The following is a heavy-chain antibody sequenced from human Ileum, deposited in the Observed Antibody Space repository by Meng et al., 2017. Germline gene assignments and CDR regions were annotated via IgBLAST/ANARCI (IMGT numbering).Heavy chain of an antibody. J-gene: IGHJ5*02. CDR2: IYQSGNT. CDR1: GTSISSNKW. D-gene: IGHD4-11*01. V-gene: IGHV4-4*02. Sequence: QVQLQESGPPRVNPSGTLSLSCSVSGTSISSNKWWGWVRQSPGKGLEWIGEIYQSGNTNYNPALKSRVTISLDKSKNQFSLNLTSVTAADTAIYYCARCQQYLVNNWFDPWGQGILVTVSS. CDR3: ARCQQYLVNNWFDP.